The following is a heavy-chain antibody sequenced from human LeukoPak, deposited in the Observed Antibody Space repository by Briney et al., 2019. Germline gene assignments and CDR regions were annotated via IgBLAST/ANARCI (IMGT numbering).Heavy chain of an antibody. Sequence: PSETLSLTCTVSGGSISSSGYFWGWIRQPPGKGLEWIGSISFTGSNYYNPSLKSRVTISVDTSKNQFSLKLSSVTAADTAVYYCASPYDPYYFYCWGQGTLVTVSS. D-gene: IGHD3-16*01. V-gene: IGHV4-39*01. CDR1: GGSISSSGYF. CDR3: ASPYDPYYFYC. CDR2: ISFTGSN. J-gene: IGHJ4*02.